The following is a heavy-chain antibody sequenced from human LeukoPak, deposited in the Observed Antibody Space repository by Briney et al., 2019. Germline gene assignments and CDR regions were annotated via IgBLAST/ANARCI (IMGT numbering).Heavy chain of an antibody. V-gene: IGHV3-21*04. CDR3: AKEPS. J-gene: IGHJ5*02. Sequence: GGSLRLSCAASGFTLRSYSMNWVRQAPGKGLEWVSSISTTSCYIQYADSVKGRFTISRDNAKNSLYLQMNSLRVEDTAVYYCAKEPSWGQGTLVTVSA. CDR2: ISTTSCYI. CDR1: GFTLRSYS.